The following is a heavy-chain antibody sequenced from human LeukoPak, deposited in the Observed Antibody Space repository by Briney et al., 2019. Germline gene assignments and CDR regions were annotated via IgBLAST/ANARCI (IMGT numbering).Heavy chain of an antibody. J-gene: IGHJ4*02. CDR1: GFTFSTYR. D-gene: IGHD6-13*01. Sequence: GGSLRLSCTASGFTFSTYRMNWVRQAPGKGLEWVSSISSSSNYIYYADSLKGRFTISRDNAKNSLYLQMNSLRAEDTAVYYCARDRYTSIWGQGTLVTVSS. V-gene: IGHV3-21*01. CDR3: ARDRYTSI. CDR2: ISSSSNYI.